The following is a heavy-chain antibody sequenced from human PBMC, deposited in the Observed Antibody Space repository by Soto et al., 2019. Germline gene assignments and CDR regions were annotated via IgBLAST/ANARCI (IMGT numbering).Heavy chain of an antibody. J-gene: IGHJ4*02. CDR2: INHSGTT. Sequence: PSETLSLTCGVYGGSFSGYYWGWIRQSPEKGLEWTGEINHSGTTIYNPSLESRVTISIDTSKSQFSLNLRYVTAADTDVYYCARGVVIWGQGTLVTVSS. CDR1: GGSFSGYY. CDR3: ARGVVI. D-gene: IGHD3-16*02. V-gene: IGHV4-34*01.